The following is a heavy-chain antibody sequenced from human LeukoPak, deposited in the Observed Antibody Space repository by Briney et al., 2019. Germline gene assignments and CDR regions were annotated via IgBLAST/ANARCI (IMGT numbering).Heavy chain of an antibody. CDR2: INPNSGGT. J-gene: IGHJ4*02. CDR3: AVGRRTDFDY. CDR1: GYTFTDYY. D-gene: IGHD1-26*01. V-gene: IGHV1-2*02. Sequence: ASVKVSCKASGYTFTDYYIHWVRQAPGEGLEWMGWINPNSGGTNYAQNFQGRVTMTRDTYITTAYMDLSRLRLDDTAVYYCAVGRRTDFDYWGQGTLVTVSS.